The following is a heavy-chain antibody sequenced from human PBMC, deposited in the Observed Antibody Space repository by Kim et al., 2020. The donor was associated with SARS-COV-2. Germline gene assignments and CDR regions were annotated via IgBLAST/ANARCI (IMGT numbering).Heavy chain of an antibody. CDR1: GFTFSSYG. V-gene: IGHV3-30*18. Sequence: GGSLRLSCAASGFTFSSYGMHWVRQAPGKGLEWVAVISYDGSNKYYADSVKGRFTISRDNSKNTLYLQMNSLRAEDTAVYYCAKEFLPAYSSRLYYYMDV. CDR2: ISYDGSNK. D-gene: IGHD6-13*01. J-gene: IGHJ6*03. CDR3: AKEFLPAYSSRLYYYMDV.